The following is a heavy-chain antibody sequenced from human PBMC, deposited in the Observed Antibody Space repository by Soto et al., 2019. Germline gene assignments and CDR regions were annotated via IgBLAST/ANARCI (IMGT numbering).Heavy chain of an antibody. CDR1: GFTFSSYS. CDR3: ARPNSSPTLYYYYGMDV. V-gene: IGHV3-21*01. Sequence: PGGSLRLSCAASGFTFSSYSMNWVRQAPGKGLEWVSSISSSSSYIYYADSVKGRFTISRDNAKNSLYLQMNSLRAEDTAVYYCARPNSSPTLYYYYGMDVWGQGTTVTVSS. D-gene: IGHD6-13*01. J-gene: IGHJ6*02. CDR2: ISSSSSYI.